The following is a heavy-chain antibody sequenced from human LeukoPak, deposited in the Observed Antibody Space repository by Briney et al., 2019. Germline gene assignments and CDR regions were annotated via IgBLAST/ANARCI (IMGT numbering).Heavy chain of an antibody. CDR3: ARGVDYYGV. J-gene: IGHJ4*02. V-gene: IGHV4-34*01. CDR1: GGSFSGYY. D-gene: IGHD3-10*01. Sequence: SETLSLTCAVYGGSFSGYYWSWIRQPPGKGLEWIGEINHSGSTNYNPSLKSRVTISVDTSKNQFSLKLSSVTAADTAVYYCARGVDYYGVWGQGTLVTVSS. CDR2: INHSGST.